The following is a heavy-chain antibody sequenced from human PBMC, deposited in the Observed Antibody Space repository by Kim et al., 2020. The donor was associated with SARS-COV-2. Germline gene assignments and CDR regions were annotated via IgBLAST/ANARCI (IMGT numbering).Heavy chain of an antibody. Sequence: NHDPSLKRPVNISGDTSTNQFSLKLSAVTAADTAVYYCARGGRRDGYNSYWGQGTLVTVSS. D-gene: IGHD5-12*01. J-gene: IGHJ4*02. V-gene: IGHV4-59*09. CDR3: ARGGRRDGYNSY.